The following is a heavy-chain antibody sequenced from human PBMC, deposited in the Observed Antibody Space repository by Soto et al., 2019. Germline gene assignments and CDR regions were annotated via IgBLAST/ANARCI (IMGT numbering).Heavy chain of an antibody. CDR3: AGGRYYDFWSGYYTRGIGAHDAFDI. V-gene: IGHV1-46*01. Sequence: ASVKVSCKASGYTFTSYYMHWVRQAPGQGLEWMGIINPSGGSTSYAQKFQGRVTMTRNTSISTAYMELSSLRSEDTAVYYCAGGRYYDFWSGYYTRGIGAHDAFDIWGQGTMVTVSS. CDR2: INPSGGST. J-gene: IGHJ3*02. D-gene: IGHD3-3*01. CDR1: GYTFTSYY.